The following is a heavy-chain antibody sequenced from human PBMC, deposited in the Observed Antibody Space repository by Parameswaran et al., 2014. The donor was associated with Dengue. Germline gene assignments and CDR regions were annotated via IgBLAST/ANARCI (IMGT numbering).Heavy chain of an antibody. Sequence: VRQMPGKGLEWVSYISSSSSTIYYADSVKGRFTISRDNAKNSLYLQMNSLRAEDTAVYYCARDRIYGDYYPHYYYYYGMDVWGQGTTVTVSS. J-gene: IGHJ6*02. CDR3: ARDRIYGDYYPHYYYYYGMDV. D-gene: IGHD4-17*01. V-gene: IGHV3-48*04. CDR2: ISSSSSTI.